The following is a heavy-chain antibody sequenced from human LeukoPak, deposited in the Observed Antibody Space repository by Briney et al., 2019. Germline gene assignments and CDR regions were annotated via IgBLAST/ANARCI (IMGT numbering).Heavy chain of an antibody. CDR3: AREGGYYYGSGSYYIGYYGMDV. Sequence: TGGSLRLSCAASGFTFSSYWMHWVRQAPGKGLVWVSRINSDGSSTSYADSVKGRFTISRDNAKNTLYLQMNSLRAEDTAVYYCAREGGYYYGSGSYYIGYYGMDVWGQGTTVTVSS. V-gene: IGHV3-74*01. CDR2: INSDGSST. CDR1: GFTFSSYW. D-gene: IGHD3-10*01. J-gene: IGHJ6*02.